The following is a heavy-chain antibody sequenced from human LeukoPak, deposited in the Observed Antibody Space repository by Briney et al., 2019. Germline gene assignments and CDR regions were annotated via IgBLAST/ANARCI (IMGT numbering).Heavy chain of an antibody. CDR1: GASINSRSGY. CDR3: ARREGDYHESRGADY. CDR2: IYYTGNT. V-gene: IGHV4-39*01. Sequence: PSETLSLTCTVSGASINSRSGYWGWIRQPPGKGLEWIGNIYYTGNTNYNPSLKSRVTISVDTSKNQFSLKLFSVTAADTALYYCARREGDYHESRGADYWGQGTLVTVSS. D-gene: IGHD3-22*01. J-gene: IGHJ4*02.